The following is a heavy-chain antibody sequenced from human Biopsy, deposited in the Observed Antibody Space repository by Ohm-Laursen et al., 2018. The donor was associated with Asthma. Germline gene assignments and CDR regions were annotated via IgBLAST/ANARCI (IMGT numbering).Heavy chain of an antibody. J-gene: IGHJ6*01. D-gene: IGHD3-16*01. CDR2: ISWNSGNI. CDR1: GFRFDDYA. Sequence: SLRLSCAASGFRFDDYAMYWVRQAQGKGLERVAGISWNSGNIGYAVSVKGRFIVSRDNVKNSLYLQMNSLRAEDTALYYCAKDMGAGGNDPDSFIGYYGMDVWGQGTTVTVSS. V-gene: IGHV3-9*01. CDR3: AKDMGAGGNDPDSFIGYYGMDV.